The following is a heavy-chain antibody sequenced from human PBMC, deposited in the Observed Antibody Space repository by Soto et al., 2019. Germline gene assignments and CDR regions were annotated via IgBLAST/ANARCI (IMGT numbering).Heavy chain of an antibody. V-gene: IGHV3-30*18. CDR2: VSYDGNHK. CDR1: GFTFRSFG. D-gene: IGHD6-13*01. J-gene: IGHJ6*02. Sequence: QVQLVESGGGVIQPGTSLSLSCGSSGFTFRSFGMYWVRQAPGKGLECVAVVSYDGNHKYYADSVKGRFTVSRDNANHMLYLQMNSLRGEDPAVYYCAKDVGQQLVLKYGMAVWGQGTTVTVSS. CDR3: AKDVGQQLVLKYGMAV.